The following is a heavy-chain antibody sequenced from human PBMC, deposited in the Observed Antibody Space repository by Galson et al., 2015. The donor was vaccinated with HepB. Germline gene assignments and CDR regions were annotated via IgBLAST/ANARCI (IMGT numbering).Heavy chain of an antibody. CDR1: GFTFSDYY. D-gene: IGHD2-15*01. J-gene: IGHJ4*02. Sequence: SLRLSCAASGFTFSDYYMSWIRQAPGKGLEWISYISSAGSTMYYTDSAKGRFTVSRDNAKNSLYLQMNSLRAEDTAVYYCARDGSRQVVVTAPFDSWGQGTLVTVSS. CDR3: ARDGSRQVVVTAPFDS. CDR2: ISSAGSTM. V-gene: IGHV3-11*01.